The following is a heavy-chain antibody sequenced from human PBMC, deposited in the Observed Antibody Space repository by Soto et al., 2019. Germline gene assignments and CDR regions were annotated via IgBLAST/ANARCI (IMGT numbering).Heavy chain of an antibody. CDR1: GYTFTGYY. D-gene: IGHD3-3*01. Sequence: GASVKVSCKASGYTFTGYYMHWVRLAPGQGLEWMGWINPNSGGTNYAQKFQGRVTMTRDTSISTAYMELSRLRSDDTAVYYCARELYYDLWSGYYRNWFDPWGQGTLVTVSS. J-gene: IGHJ5*02. CDR2: INPNSGGT. V-gene: IGHV1-2*02. CDR3: ARELYYDLWSGYYRNWFDP.